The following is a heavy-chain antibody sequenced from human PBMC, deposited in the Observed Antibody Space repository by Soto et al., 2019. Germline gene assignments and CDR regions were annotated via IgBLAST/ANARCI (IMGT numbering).Heavy chain of an antibody. Sequence: SETLSLTCAVYGGSFSGYYWSWIRQPPGKGLEWIGEINHSGSTNYNPSLKSRVTISVDTSKNQFSLKLSSVTAADTAVYYCARAPEPLWFGDPLPGDYFDYWGQGTLVTVSS. CDR2: INHSGST. D-gene: IGHD3-10*01. CDR3: ARAPEPLWFGDPLPGDYFDY. CDR1: GGSFSGYY. J-gene: IGHJ4*02. V-gene: IGHV4-34*01.